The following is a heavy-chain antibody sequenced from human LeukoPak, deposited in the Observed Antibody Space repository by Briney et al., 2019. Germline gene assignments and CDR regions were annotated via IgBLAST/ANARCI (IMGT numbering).Heavy chain of an antibody. CDR1: GYTFTSYG. D-gene: IGHD3-3*01. CDR2: ISAYNGNT. CDR3: ARANLYYDFWSGYFGSNYGMDV. J-gene: IGHJ6*02. Sequence: ASVKVSCKASGYTFTSYGISWVRQAPGQGLEWMGWISAYNGNTNYAQKLQGRVTMTTDTSTSTAYMELRSLRSDDTAVYYCARANLYYDFWSGYFGSNYGMDVWGQGTTVTVSS. V-gene: IGHV1-18*01.